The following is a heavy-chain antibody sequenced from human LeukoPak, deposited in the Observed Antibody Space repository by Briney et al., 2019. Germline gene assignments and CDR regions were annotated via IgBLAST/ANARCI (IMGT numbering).Heavy chain of an antibody. Sequence: SETLSLTCAVYGGSFSGYYWSWIRQPPGKGLEWIREINHSGSTNYNPSLKSRVTISVDTSKNQFSLKLSSVTAADTAVYYCAGAYIAASGRGWFDPWGQGTLVTVSS. CDR1: GGSFSGYY. J-gene: IGHJ5*02. V-gene: IGHV4-34*01. CDR3: AGAYIAASGRGWFDP. CDR2: INHSGST. D-gene: IGHD6-13*01.